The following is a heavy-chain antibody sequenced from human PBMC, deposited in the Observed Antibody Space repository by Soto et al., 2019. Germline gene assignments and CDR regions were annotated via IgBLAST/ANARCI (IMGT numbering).Heavy chain of an antibody. CDR3: ARPPLPGYSIHFNS. V-gene: IGHV5-51*01. Sequence: PGESLKISCKASGYIFIDYWIGWVRQMPGKGLEWMGIVYPRDFDTRYSPSFQGQVTISADRSTGTAFLQWRSLKASDTALYYCARPPLPGYSIHFNSWGQGTLVTVSS. D-gene: IGHD2-15*01. CDR1: GYIFIDYW. J-gene: IGHJ4*02. CDR2: VYPRDFDT.